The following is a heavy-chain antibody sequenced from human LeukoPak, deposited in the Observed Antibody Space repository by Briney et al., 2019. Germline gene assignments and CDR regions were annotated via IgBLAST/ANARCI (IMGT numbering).Heavy chain of an antibody. CDR2: INGSGGST. D-gene: IGHD6-19*01. Sequence: GGSLRLSCAASGFTFSSYTMSWVRQARGKGLEWVSAINGSGGSTYYADSVKGRFTISRDNSKNTLYLQMNSLRAEDTAVYYCAKVAGYSSGWSEPADYWGQGTLVTVSS. CDR1: GFTFSSYT. J-gene: IGHJ4*02. CDR3: AKVAGYSSGWSEPADY. V-gene: IGHV3-23*01.